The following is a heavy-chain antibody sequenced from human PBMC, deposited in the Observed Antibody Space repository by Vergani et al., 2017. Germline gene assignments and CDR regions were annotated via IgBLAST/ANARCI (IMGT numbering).Heavy chain of an antibody. CDR1: GYTFTSYG. D-gene: IGHD2-8*01. V-gene: IGHV1-18*01. J-gene: IGHJ6*02. CDR3: ARDHCTNGVCFEGYYYGMDV. CDR2: ISAYNGXT. Sequence: QVQLVQSGAEVKKPGASVKVSCKASGYTFTSYGISWVRQAPGQGLEWMGWISAYNGXTNYAQKLQGRVTMTTDTSTSTAYMELRSLRSDDTAVYYCARDHCTNGVCFEGYYYGMDVWGQGTTVTVSS.